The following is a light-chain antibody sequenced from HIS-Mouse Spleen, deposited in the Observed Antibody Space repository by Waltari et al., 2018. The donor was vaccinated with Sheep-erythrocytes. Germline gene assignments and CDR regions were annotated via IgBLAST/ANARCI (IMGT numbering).Light chain of an antibody. V-gene: IGLV3-1*01. CDR2: QDS. Sequence: SYELTQPPSVSVSPGQTASITCSGDKLGDKYACWYQQKPGQSPVLVIYQDSKRPSGIAERFSGSNSGNTATLTITGLQAEDEADYYCQSYDSSLSGWVFGGGTKLTVL. CDR3: QSYDSSLSGWV. CDR1: KLGDKY. J-gene: IGLJ3*02.